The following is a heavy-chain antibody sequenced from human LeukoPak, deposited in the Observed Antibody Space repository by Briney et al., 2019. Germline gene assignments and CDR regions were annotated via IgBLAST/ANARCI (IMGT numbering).Heavy chain of an antibody. CDR2: ISSSSSYI. V-gene: IGHV3-21*01. Sequence: GGSLRLSCAASGFTFSSYEMNWVRQAPGKGLEWVSSISSSSSYIYYADSVKGRFTISRDNAKNSLYLQMNSLRAEDTAVYYCARDSARRGYQFGPFDYWGQGTLVTVSS. CDR3: ARDSARRGYQFGPFDY. J-gene: IGHJ4*02. D-gene: IGHD5-18*01. CDR1: GFTFSSYE.